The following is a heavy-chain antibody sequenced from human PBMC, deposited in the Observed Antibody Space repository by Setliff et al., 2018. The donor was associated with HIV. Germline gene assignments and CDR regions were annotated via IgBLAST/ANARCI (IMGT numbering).Heavy chain of an antibody. CDR1: GGSVSTSSYS. Sequence: SETLSLTCTVSGGSVSTSSYSWGWIRQPPERGLEWIGTIYHTGKTYYNSSLNSRVTIAVDTSKDQFSLNLSTVTAADTAVYYCVRGGSWGIIWGQGTVVTVSS. CDR3: VRGGSWGII. J-gene: IGHJ3*02. V-gene: IGHV4-39*01. D-gene: IGHD3-16*01. CDR2: IYHTGKT.